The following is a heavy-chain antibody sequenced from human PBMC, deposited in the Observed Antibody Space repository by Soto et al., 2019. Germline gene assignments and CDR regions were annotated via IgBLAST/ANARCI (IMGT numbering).Heavy chain of an antibody. CDR3: ARVSNSNFYYGMDV. CDR1: GGSVSSGSYY. CDR2: IYYSGST. Sequence: QVQLQESGPGLVKPSETLSLTCTVSGGSVSSGSYYWSWIRQPPGKGLEWIGYIYYSGSTNYNPSLTSRVPISVNTSKTHLSLKLSSVPAADTAVYYCARVSNSNFYYGMDVWGQGTTVTVSS. V-gene: IGHV4-61*03. D-gene: IGHD3-22*01. J-gene: IGHJ6*02.